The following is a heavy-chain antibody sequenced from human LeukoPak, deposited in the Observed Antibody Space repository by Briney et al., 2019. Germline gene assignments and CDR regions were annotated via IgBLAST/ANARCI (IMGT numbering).Heavy chain of an antibody. D-gene: IGHD6-13*01. CDR2: INPNSGGT. CDR1: RYTFTGYY. CDR3: ARNFSSSWSAFDY. Sequence: ASVKVSCTASRYTFTGYYMHWVRQAPGQGLDWMGWINPNSGGTNYAQKFQGRVTMTRDTSISTAYMELSRLRSDDTAVYYCARNFSSSWSAFDYWGQGNLVTVSS. J-gene: IGHJ4*02. V-gene: IGHV1-2*02.